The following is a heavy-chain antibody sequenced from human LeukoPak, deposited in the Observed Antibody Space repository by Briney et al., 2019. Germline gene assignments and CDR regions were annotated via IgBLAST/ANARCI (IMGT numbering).Heavy chain of an antibody. CDR2: INSDGSST. V-gene: IGHV3-74*01. CDR1: GFTFSGYW. J-gene: IGHJ4*02. CDR3: ARDRSGTNDY. D-gene: IGHD1-7*01. Sequence: GGSLRLSCAASGFTFSGYWMHWVRQAPGKGLVRVSRINSDGSSTTYADSVKGRFTISRDNAKSTLYLQMNSLRAEDTAVYYCARDRSGTNDYWGQGTLVTVSS.